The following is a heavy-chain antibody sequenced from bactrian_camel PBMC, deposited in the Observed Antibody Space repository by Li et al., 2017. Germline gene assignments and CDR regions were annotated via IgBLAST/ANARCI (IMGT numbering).Heavy chain of an antibody. D-gene: IGHD3*01. CDR2: FEHDGRT. Sequence: HVQLVESGGGSVQEGNSLTLSCKASRYAYNSYCPGWFRQTPGKERETVASFEHDGRTTYLDSVKGRFTISKDDSKNTMSLALNNLKPEDAGWYYCAARPGVLCQKTIDRADFRYWGQGTQVTVS. CDR1: RYAYNSYC. CDR3: AARPGVLCQKTIDRADFRY. V-gene: IGHV3S63*01. J-gene: IGHJ6*01.